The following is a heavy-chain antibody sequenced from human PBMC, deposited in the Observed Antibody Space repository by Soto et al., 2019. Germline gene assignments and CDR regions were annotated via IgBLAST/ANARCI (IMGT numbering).Heavy chain of an antibody. CDR2: VYYSGST. CDR3: ARAEMTTIRAFDI. CDR1: GGSISNYY. D-gene: IGHD4-4*01. J-gene: IGHJ3*02. Sequence: NPSETLSLTCTVSGGSISNYYWSWIRQPPGKGLEWIGYVYYSGSTKDNPSPKSRVTISVDTSKNQFSLKLSSVTAADTAVYFCARAEMTTIRAFDIWGQGTMVTVSS. V-gene: IGHV4-59*01.